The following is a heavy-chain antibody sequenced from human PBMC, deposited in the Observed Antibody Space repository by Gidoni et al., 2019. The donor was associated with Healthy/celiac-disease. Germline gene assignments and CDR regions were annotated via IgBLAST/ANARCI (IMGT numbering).Heavy chain of an antibody. Sequence: QVQLVESGGGVVQPGRSLRLSCAASGFTFSSYGRHWVRQAPGKGLEWVAVIWYDGSNKYYADSVKGRFTISRDNSKNTLYLQMNSLRAEDTAVYYCARDEGYGDYVDAFDIWGQGTMVTVSS. CDR3: ARDEGYGDYVDAFDI. V-gene: IGHV3-33*01. D-gene: IGHD4-17*01. CDR2: IWYDGSNK. J-gene: IGHJ3*02. CDR1: GFTFSSYG.